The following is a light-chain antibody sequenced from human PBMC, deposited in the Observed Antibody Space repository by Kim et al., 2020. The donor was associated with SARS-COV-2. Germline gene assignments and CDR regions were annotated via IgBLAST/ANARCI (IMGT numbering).Light chain of an antibody. CDR3: NSRDSNDYVV. J-gene: IGLJ2*01. V-gene: IGLV3-19*01. CDR1: SLRNYY. CDR2: GKY. Sequence: VALGQTVRLTCQGDSLRNYYATWYQQRPGQAPVLVLYGKYNRPSGIPDRFSGSASGNTASLTITGAQAEDEADYYCNSRDSNDYVVFGGGTQLTVL.